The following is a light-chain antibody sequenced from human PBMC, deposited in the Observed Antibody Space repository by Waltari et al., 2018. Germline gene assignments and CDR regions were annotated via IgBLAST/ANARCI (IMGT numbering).Light chain of an antibody. Sequence: QSALPQPRSVSVSPGQSVTISCTGTSSDFGGYNYVSWYQQHPGKAHKLMIYDVSKRPSGVPDRFSGSKSGNTASLTISGLQAEDEADYYCCSYAGSYTWVFGGGTKLTVL. J-gene: IGLJ3*02. CDR1: SSDFGGYNY. CDR3: CSYAGSYTWV. CDR2: DVS. V-gene: IGLV2-11*01.